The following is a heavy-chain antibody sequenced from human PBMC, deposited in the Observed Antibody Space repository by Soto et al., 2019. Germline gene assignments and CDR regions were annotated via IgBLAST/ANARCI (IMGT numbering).Heavy chain of an antibody. CDR3: RVTLFMGTDVFDI. CDR1: GGSFITYY. CDR2: ISHSGNT. J-gene: IGHJ3*02. D-gene: IGHD5-18*01. V-gene: IGHV4-34*01. Sequence: KASETLSLTCAGYGGSFITYYWSWVRQTPGKGLEWIGEISHSGNTNYNPSLKSRVIMSVDTSKNQFSLKLSSVTAADTAVYYCRVTLFMGTDVFDIWGQGTMVTVSS.